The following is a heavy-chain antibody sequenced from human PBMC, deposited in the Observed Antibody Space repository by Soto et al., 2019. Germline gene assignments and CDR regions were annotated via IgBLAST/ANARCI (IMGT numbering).Heavy chain of an antibody. D-gene: IGHD4-17*01. J-gene: IGHJ4*02. CDR2: ISYNGGT. CDR1: GGSISSSAYY. CDR3: AREGAVSSASY. V-gene: IGHV4-39*01. Sequence: QLQLQESGPGLVKPSETLSLTCTVSGGSISSSAYYWAWIRQPPGKGLEWIGSISYNGGTCYRPSLKSRVTISVDTSKNQFSLKLSSVTAAYTAVYYCAREGAVSSASYWGQGTLVTVSS.